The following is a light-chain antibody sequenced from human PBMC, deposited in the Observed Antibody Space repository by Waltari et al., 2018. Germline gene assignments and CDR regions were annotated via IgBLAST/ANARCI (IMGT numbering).Light chain of an antibody. CDR1: SSDVGSYNL. J-gene: IGLJ2*01. CDR3: CSYAGLGVV. V-gene: IGLV2-23*01. Sequence: QSALTQPASVSGSPGQSITISCTGTSSDVGSYNLGSWYQQHPGKAPKLMIYEGSKRPSGVSNRFSGSKSGNTASLTISGLQAEDEADYYCCSYAGLGVVFGGGTKLTVL. CDR2: EGS.